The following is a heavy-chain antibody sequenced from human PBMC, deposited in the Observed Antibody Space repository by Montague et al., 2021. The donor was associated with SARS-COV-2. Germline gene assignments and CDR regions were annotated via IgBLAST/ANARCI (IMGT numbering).Heavy chain of an antibody. CDR3: ARHFPSGYTFGLDAFDP. Sequence: SETLSLTCTVSGGSINSTTYYWAWIRQPPGKGLERIGSVYYTGSNYYNPSLQSRGTMSVDTSKKQFSLKLSSVTAADTGVYYCARHFPSGYTFGLDAFDPWGQGTMVTVSS. CDR1: GGSINSTTYY. CDR2: VYYTGSN. V-gene: IGHV4-39*01. J-gene: IGHJ3*01. D-gene: IGHD5-18*01.